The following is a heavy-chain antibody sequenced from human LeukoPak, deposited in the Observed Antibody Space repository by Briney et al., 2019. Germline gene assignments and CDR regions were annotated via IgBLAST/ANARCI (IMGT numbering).Heavy chain of an antibody. CDR3: AREDNPNYYYYYMDV. D-gene: IGHD1-14*01. CDR1: GYTFTSYY. Sequence: ASVKVSCKASGYTFTSYYMHWVRQAPGQGLEWMGIINPSGGSTSYAQKFQGRVTMTRDMSTSTVYMELSSLRSEDTALYYCAREDNPNYYYYYMDVWGKGTTVTVSS. CDR2: INPSGGST. J-gene: IGHJ6*03. V-gene: IGHV1-46*01.